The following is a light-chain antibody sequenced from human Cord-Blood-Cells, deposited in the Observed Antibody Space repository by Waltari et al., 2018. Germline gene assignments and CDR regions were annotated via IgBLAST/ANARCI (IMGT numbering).Light chain of an antibody. J-gene: IGLJ2*01. V-gene: IGLV2-14*01. Sequence: QSALTQPASVSGSPGQSITISCTGTSSDVGGYNYVSWYQQHPGKAPKLMIYDVSNRPSGVSTRFSGSNSANTAPLTISGLQAEDEADYYCSSYTSSSLVVFGGETRLTVL. CDR1: SSDVGGYNY. CDR2: DVS. CDR3: SSYTSSSLVV.